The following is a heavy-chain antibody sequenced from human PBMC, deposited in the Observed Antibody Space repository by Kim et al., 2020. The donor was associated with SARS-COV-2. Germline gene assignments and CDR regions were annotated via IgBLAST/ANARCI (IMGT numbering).Heavy chain of an antibody. J-gene: IGHJ6*02. CDR3: ARVGYDYVWGSYRDYYYYYDMDV. CDR1: GFTFSDYY. Sequence: GGSLRLSCAASGFTFSDYYMSWIRQAPGKGLEWVSYISSSSSYTNYADSVKGRFTISRDNAKNSLYLQMNSLRAEDTAVYYCARVGYDYVWGSYRDYYYYYDMDVWGPGTTVTVSS. D-gene: IGHD3-16*02. CDR2: ISSSSSYT. V-gene: IGHV3-11*05.